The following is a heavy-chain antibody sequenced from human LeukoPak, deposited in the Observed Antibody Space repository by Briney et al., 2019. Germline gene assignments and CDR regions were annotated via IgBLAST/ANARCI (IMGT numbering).Heavy chain of an antibody. V-gene: IGHV4-38-2*02. D-gene: IGHD3/OR15-3a*01. CDR1: GYSISSGYY. CDR2: IYHSGST. Sequence: SETLSLTCTVSGYSISSGYYWGWIRQPPGKGLEWIGSIYHSGSTYYNPSLKSRVTISVDTSKNQFSLKLSSVTAADTAVYYCARDGDWFLNSRGAFDIWGQGTMVTVSS. CDR3: ARDGDWFLNSRGAFDI. J-gene: IGHJ3*02.